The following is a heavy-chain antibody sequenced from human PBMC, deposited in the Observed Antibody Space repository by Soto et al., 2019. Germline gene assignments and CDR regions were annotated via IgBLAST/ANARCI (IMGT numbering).Heavy chain of an antibody. Sequence: GESLKISCKGSGYSFTSYWIGWVRQASGKGLEWVGRIRSKANSYATAYAASVKGRFIISRDDSENTAYLQMNSLKTEDTAVYYCTRSSSGWYASIAFWGQRTLVTVSS. CDR2: IRSKANSYAT. V-gene: IGHV3-73*01. CDR1: GYSFTSYW. J-gene: IGHJ4*02. CDR3: TRSSSGWYASIAF. D-gene: IGHD6-19*01.